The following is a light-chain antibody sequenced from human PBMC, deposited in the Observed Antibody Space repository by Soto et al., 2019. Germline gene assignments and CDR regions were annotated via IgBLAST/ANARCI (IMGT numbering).Light chain of an antibody. Sequence: QAVVIQPPSASGTPGQRVTISCSGGSSNIGSNTVSWYHQVPGTAPKVLIYSSDQRPSGVPDRFSASKSGTSASLAISGLQSADEADYYCAAWDDRLNGWVFGGGTKVTVL. V-gene: IGLV1-44*01. CDR2: SSD. J-gene: IGLJ3*02. CDR1: SSNIGSNT. CDR3: AAWDDRLNGWV.